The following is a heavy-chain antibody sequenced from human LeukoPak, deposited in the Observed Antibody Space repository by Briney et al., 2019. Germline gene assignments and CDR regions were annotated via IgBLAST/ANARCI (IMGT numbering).Heavy chain of an antibody. CDR3: TRDGSGWSQH. CDR2: IKQDGSEK. V-gene: IGHV3-7*01. CDR1: GFTFANYW. D-gene: IGHD6-19*01. Sequence: GGSLRLSCAASGFTFANYWMSWVRQAPGKGLEGVANIKQDGSEKYYVDSVKGRFTISRDNAKNSLYLQMNSLRAEDTAVYYCTRDGSGWSQHWGQGTLVTVSS. J-gene: IGHJ1*01.